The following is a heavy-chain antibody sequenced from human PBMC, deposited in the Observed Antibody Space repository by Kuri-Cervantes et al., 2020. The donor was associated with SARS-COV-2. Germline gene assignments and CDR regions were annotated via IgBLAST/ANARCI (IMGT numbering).Heavy chain of an antibody. CDR1: GGSFSGYY. CDR3: ARLSTVTDNYGMDV. Sequence: SQTLSLTCAVYGGSFSGYYWSWIRQPPGKGLEWIGEISHSGGTNYNPSLKSRVTISVDTSKNQFSLKLSSVTAADTAVYYCARLSTVTDNYGMDVWGQGTTVTVSS. D-gene: IGHD4-17*01. CDR2: ISHSGGT. V-gene: IGHV4-34*01. J-gene: IGHJ6*02.